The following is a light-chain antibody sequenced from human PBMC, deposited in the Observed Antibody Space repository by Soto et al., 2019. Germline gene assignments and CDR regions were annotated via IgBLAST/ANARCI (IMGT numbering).Light chain of an antibody. CDR1: EDIGHL. V-gene: IGKV1-27*01. CDR3: LKYNKDAPGA. J-gene: IGKJ1*01. CDR2: ATS. Sequence: DIPMAQSPSSLSASVGDTVTLTCRASEDIGHLLAWYQQRPGTVPKLLIYATSRLQPGVPSRFSGSGSGTDFTLTINTLQPDDVATYFCLKYNKDAPGAFGQGTKVEI.